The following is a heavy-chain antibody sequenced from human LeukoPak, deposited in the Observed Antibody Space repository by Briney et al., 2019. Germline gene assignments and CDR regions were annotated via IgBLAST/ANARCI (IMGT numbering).Heavy chain of an antibody. CDR3: ARAIGGIAAAGTGNWFDP. D-gene: IGHD6-13*01. CDR1: GYTFTSYG. Sequence: ASVKVSCKASGYTFTSYGISWVRQAPGQGLDWMGWISAYNGNTNYAQKLQGRVTMTTDTSTSTAYMELRSLRSDDTAVHYCARAIGGIAAAGTGNWFDPWGQGTLVTVSS. V-gene: IGHV1-18*01. CDR2: ISAYNGNT. J-gene: IGHJ5*02.